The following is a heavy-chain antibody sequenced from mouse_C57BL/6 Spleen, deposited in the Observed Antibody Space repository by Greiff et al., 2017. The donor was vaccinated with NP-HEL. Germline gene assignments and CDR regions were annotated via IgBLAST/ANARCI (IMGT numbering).Heavy chain of an antibody. CDR1: GYTFTDYN. CDR3: TRVMEYGSSDMFAY. CDR2: INPNNGGT. D-gene: IGHD1-1*01. J-gene: IGHJ3*01. Sequence: VQLQQSGPELVKPGASVKMSCKASGYTFTDYNMHWVKQSHGKSLEWIGYINPNNGGTSYNQKFKGKATLTVNKSSSTAYMELRSLTSEDSAVYYCTRVMEYGSSDMFAYWGQGTLVTVSA. V-gene: IGHV1-22*01.